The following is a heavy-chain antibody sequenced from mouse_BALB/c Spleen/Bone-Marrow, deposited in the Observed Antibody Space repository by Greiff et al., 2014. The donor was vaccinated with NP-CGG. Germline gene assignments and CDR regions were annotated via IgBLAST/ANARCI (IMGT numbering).Heavy chain of an antibody. D-gene: IGHD1-1*01. CDR2: ISSGSSTI. CDR3: ARLRRYYGYFDY. J-gene: IGHJ2*01. V-gene: IGHV5-17*02. CDR1: GFTFSSFG. Sequence: EVKVEESGGGLVQPGGSRKLSCAASGFTFSSFGMHWVRQAPEKGLEWVAYISSGSSTIYYADTVKGRFTISRDNPKNTLFLQMTSLRSEGTAMYYCARLRRYYGYFDYWGQGTTLTVSS.